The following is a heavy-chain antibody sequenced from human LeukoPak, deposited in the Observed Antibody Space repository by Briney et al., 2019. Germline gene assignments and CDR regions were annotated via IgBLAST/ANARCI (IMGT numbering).Heavy chain of an antibody. CDR1: GDTFSSYT. CDR2: IIPILGIA. J-gene: IGHJ4*02. Sequence: SVKVSCKASGDTFSSYTISWVRQAPGQGLEWMGRIIPILGIANYAQKFQGRVTITADKSTSTAYMELSSLRSEDTAVYYCARGGVGPNRFDYWGQGTLVTVSS. CDR3: ARGGVGPNRFDY. D-gene: IGHD3-16*01. V-gene: IGHV1-69*02.